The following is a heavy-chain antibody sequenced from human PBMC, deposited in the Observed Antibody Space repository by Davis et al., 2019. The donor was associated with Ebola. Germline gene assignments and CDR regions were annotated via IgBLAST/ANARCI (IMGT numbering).Heavy chain of an antibody. CDR1: GYTFTSYG. CDR3: ARGRTMIVVGDFDY. J-gene: IGHJ4*02. Sequence: ASVTVSCQASGYTFTSYGISWVRQAPGQGLAWMGWISAYNGNTNYAQKLQGRVTMTTDTSTSTAYMELRSLRSDDTAVYYCARGRTMIVVGDFDYWGQGTLVTVSS. V-gene: IGHV1-18*01. CDR2: ISAYNGNT. D-gene: IGHD3-22*01.